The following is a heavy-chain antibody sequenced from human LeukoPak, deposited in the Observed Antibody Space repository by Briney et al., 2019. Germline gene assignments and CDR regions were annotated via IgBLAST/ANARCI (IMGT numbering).Heavy chain of an antibody. CDR1: GFTFSSYE. Sequence: AGSLRLSCAASGFTFSSYEMNWVRQAPGKGLEWVSYISSSGSTIYYADSVKGRFTISRDNAKNSLYLQMNSLRAEDTAVYYCAREWLPSPGFAIDYWGQGTLVTVSS. V-gene: IGHV3-48*03. CDR2: ISSSGSTI. CDR3: AREWLPSPGFAIDY. D-gene: IGHD5-12*01. J-gene: IGHJ4*02.